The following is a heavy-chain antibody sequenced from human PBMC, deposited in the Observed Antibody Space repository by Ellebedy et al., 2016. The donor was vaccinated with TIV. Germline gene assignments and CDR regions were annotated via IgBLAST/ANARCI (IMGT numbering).Heavy chain of an antibody. D-gene: IGHD4-17*01. CDR3: ARGGDYTYWYFDL. Sequence: SETLSLXCAVSGGSISSGGNSWSWIRQPPGKGLEWIGYIYHSGNTYYNPSLKSRVTMSVDRSKNEFSLKLTSVTAADTAVYYCARGGDYTYWYFDLWGRGTLVTVSS. CDR1: GGSISSGGNS. CDR2: IYHSGNT. J-gene: IGHJ2*01. V-gene: IGHV4-30-2*01.